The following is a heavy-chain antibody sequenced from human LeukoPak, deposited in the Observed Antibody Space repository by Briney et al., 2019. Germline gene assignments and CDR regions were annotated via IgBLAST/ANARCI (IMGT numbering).Heavy chain of an antibody. CDR1: GGSINYFY. CDR3: ARGPHYSSGSVSGFDP. V-gene: IGHV4-4*07. CDR2: IHTSGST. Sequence: SETLSLTCTVSGGSINYFYWSWIRQPAGKGLEWIGRIHTSGSTNYNPSLESRVTILADKSKNQFSLKLSSVTAADTAMYYCARGPHYSSGSVSGFDPWGQGTLVSVSS. D-gene: IGHD6-19*01. J-gene: IGHJ5*02.